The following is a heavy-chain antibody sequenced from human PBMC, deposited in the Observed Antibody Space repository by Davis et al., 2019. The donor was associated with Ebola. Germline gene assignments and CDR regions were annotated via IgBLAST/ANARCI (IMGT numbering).Heavy chain of an antibody. D-gene: IGHD3/OR15-3a*01. CDR1: GFIFSTYS. CDR2: IVEISTYR. Sequence: PGGSLRLSCEASGFIFSTYSMSWVRQAPGRGLEWLSSIVEISTYRYYADSVKGRFTISRDTAKNSLFLQMNSLRAEDTAVYFCATQAWTQFDYWGQGTLVTVSS. J-gene: IGHJ4*02. V-gene: IGHV3-21*01. CDR3: ATQAWTQFDY.